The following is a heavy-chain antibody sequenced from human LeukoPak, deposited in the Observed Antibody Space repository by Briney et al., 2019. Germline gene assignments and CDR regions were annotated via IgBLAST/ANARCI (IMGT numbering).Heavy chain of an antibody. CDR1: GGSFSGYY. CDR3: ARLYCSSTSCYWGIYFDY. V-gene: IGHV4-34*01. CDR2: INHSGST. J-gene: IGHJ4*02. Sequence: PSETLSLTCAVYGGSFSGYYWSWIRQPPGKGLEWIGEINHSGSTNYNPSLKSRVTISVDTSKSQFSLKLSSVTAADTAVYYCARLYCSSTSCYWGIYFDYWGQGTLVTVSS. D-gene: IGHD2-2*01.